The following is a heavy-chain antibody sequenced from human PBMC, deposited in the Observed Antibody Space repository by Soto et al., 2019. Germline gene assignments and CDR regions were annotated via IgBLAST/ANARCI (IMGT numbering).Heavy chain of an antibody. Sequence: SETLSLTCTVSGGSVSSGSYYWSWIRQPPGKGLEWIGYIYYSGSTNYNPSLKSRVTISVDTSKNQFSLKLSSVTAADTAVYYCAVVVVPAAIVDYWGQGPLVTVSS. J-gene: IGHJ4*02. CDR2: IYYSGST. D-gene: IGHD2-2*01. CDR1: GGSVSSGSYY. V-gene: IGHV4-61*01. CDR3: AVVVVPAAIVDY.